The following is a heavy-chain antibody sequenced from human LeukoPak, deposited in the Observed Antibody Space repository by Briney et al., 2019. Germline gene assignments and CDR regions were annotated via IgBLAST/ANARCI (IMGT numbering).Heavy chain of an antibody. V-gene: IGHV3-74*01. CDR3: ARGGYSSGLDY. CDR2: VSTDGIGT. D-gene: IGHD6-19*01. J-gene: IGHJ4*02. CDR1: DFGSHH. Sequence: GGSLRLSCVASDFGSHHMHWVRQAPGKGLVWVSRVSTDGIGTAYADPVKGRFTISRDNAKNTVYLQMNSLRAEDTAVYYCARGGYSSGLDYWGQGTLVTVSS.